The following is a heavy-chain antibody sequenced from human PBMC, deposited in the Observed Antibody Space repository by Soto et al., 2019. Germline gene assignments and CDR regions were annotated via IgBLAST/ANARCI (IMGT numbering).Heavy chain of an antibody. Sequence: QVQLVQSGAEVKKPGASVKVSCKASGYTFTGYYMHWVRQAPGQGLEWMGWINPNSGGTNYAQKFQGRGTMTRDTSISTAYMERSRLRSDDTAVYYCARERAVTTAQHHYYDGMDVWGQGTTVTVSS. CDR2: INPNSGGT. V-gene: IGHV1-2*02. J-gene: IGHJ6*02. D-gene: IGHD4-17*01. CDR1: GYTFTGYY. CDR3: ARERAVTTAQHHYYDGMDV.